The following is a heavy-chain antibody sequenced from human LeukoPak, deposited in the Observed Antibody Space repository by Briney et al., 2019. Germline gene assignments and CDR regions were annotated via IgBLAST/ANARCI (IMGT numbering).Heavy chain of an antibody. CDR2: IRTKAHGGTT. CDR3: TRGDWNDDN. CDR1: GFTFGDYA. J-gene: IGHJ4*02. V-gene: IGHV3-49*04. D-gene: IGHD1-1*01. Sequence: PGRSLRLSCSASGFTFGDYAMTWVRQAPGKGLEWLGVIRTKAHGGTTEYAASVKGRFTFSRDDSKSIAYLQMNSLKTEDTAVYYCTRGDWNDDNWGQGTLVTVSS.